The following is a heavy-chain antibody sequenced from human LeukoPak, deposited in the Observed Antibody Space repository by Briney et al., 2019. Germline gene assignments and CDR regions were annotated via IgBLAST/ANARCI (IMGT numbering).Heavy chain of an antibody. CDR2: IIPISGTP. V-gene: IGHV1-69*05. CDR3: ARAGYCSSTSCYHDFDY. CDR1: GGTFSNYA. D-gene: IGHD2-2*01. Sequence: SVKVSCKASGGTFSNYAISWVRQAPGQGLEWIGGIIPISGTPNYAQKFQGRVTITTDESTSTAYMELSSLRSEDTAVYYCARAGYCSSTSCYHDFDYWGQGTLVTVSS. J-gene: IGHJ4*02.